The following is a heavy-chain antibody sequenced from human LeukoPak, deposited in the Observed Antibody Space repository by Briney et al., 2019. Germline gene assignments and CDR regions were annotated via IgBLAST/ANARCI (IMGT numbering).Heavy chain of an antibody. D-gene: IGHD6-13*01. J-gene: IGHJ4*02. Sequence: PGGSLRLSCAASGFTFSSYSMNWVRQAPGKGLEWVANIKQDGSEKYYVDSVKGRFTISRDNAKNSLYLQMNSLRAEDTAVYYCARGINSWSWGQGTLVTVSS. CDR3: ARGINSWS. V-gene: IGHV3-7*03. CDR1: GFTFSSYS. CDR2: IKQDGSEK.